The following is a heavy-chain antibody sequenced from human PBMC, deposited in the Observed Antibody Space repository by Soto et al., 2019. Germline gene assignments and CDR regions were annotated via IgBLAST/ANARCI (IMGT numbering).Heavy chain of an antibody. CDR1: GFTFSTYW. D-gene: IGHD1-1*01. CDR2: IKQDGSER. Sequence: LRLSCAASGFTFSTYWMSWVRQAPGKGLEWVANIKQDGSERYYVDSVKGRFTISRDNAKNSLSLQMNSLRPEDTAVYYCATDSGTSDYWGQGTLVTVSS. V-gene: IGHV3-7*01. CDR3: ATDSGTSDY. J-gene: IGHJ4*02.